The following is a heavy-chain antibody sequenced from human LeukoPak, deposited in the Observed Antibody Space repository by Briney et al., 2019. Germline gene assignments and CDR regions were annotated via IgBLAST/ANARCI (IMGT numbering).Heavy chain of an antibody. CDR3: VGIQSGRYNQYSFDY. V-gene: IGHV3-66*01. J-gene: IGHJ4*02. Sequence: GGSLRLSCAASGFTVSSNYMSWVRQAPGKGLEWVSFIYSGGSTRYPDSAKGRFTISRDISKNTVSLQMNSLRAEDTAVYYCVGIQSGRYNQYSFDYWGQGTPVTVSS. CDR1: GFTVSSNY. D-gene: IGHD1-26*01. CDR2: IYSGGST.